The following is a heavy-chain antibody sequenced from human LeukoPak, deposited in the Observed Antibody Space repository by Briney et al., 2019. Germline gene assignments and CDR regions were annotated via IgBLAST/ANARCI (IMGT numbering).Heavy chain of an antibody. CDR1: GGSISSSSYY. D-gene: IGHD6-13*01. V-gene: IGHV4-39*07. CDR3: ARAYSSSWYYYYYYYMDV. CDR2: IYYSGSN. Sequence: SETLSLTCTVSGGSISSSSYYWGWIRQPPGKGLEWIGSIYYSGSNYYHPSLKSRVTISVDTSKNQFSLKLSSVTAADTAVYYCARAYSSSWYYYYYYYMDVWGKGTTVTVSS. J-gene: IGHJ6*03.